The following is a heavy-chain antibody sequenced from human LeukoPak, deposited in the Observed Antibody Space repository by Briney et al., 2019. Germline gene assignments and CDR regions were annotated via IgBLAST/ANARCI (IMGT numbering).Heavy chain of an antibody. V-gene: IGHV3-30*18. CDR1: GFTFSSYG. CDR2: ISYDGSNK. D-gene: IGHD5-18*01. J-gene: IGHJ4*02. CDR3: AKDERDTAMVIEY. Sequence: PGRSLRLSCAASGFTFSSYGMHWVRQAPGKGLEWVAVISYDGSNKYYADSVKGRFTISRDNSKNTLYLQMNSLRAEDTAVYYCAKDERDTAMVIEYWGQGTLVTVSS.